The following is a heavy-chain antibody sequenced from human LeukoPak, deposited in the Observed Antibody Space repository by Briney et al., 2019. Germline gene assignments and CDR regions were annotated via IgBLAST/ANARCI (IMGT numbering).Heavy chain of an antibody. D-gene: IGHD3-22*01. CDR3: AGRGYYDSSGYLDY. J-gene: IGHJ4*02. V-gene: IGHV4-30-4*01. Sequence: SETLSFTCNVSGGSISSGDYYWSWIRQPPGKGLEWIGFIYYSGSTYYNPSLKSRVTISVDTSKNQFSLKLSSVTAADTAVYYCAGRGYYDSSGYLDYWGQGTLVTVSS. CDR2: IYYSGST. CDR1: GGSISSGDYY.